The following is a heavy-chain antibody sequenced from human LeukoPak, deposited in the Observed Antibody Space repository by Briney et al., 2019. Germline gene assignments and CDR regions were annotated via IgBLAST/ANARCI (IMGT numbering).Heavy chain of an antibody. J-gene: IGHJ4*02. CDR2: FTAGGNST. CDR3: AKVLSKIYIYGPFDY. Sequence: PGGSLRLSCAASGFTFRDYAMTWVRQAPGKGPEWVSTFTAGGNSTYYADSVKGRFIITRDNSKSTLYLQMNSLRAEDTAVYYCAKVLSKIYIYGPFDYWGQGSLVTVSS. D-gene: IGHD5-18*01. V-gene: IGHV3-23*01. CDR1: GFTFRDYA.